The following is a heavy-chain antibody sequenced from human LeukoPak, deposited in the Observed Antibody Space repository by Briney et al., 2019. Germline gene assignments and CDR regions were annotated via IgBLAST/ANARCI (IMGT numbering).Heavy chain of an antibody. V-gene: IGHV4-39*01. CDR2: IYSSGSA. Sequence: SETLSLTCTVSGGSINSNNYYWGWIRQPPGKGLEWIGSIYSSGSAYYNPSLKSRVTISVDTSKNQFSLKLSSVTAADTAVYYCARPSYSSGWYGPNYYFDYWGQGTLVTVSS. CDR3: ARPSYSSGWYGPNYYFDY. J-gene: IGHJ4*02. D-gene: IGHD6-19*01. CDR1: GGSINSNNYY.